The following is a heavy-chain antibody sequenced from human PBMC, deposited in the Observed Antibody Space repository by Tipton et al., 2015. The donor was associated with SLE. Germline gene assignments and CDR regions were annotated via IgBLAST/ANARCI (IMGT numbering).Heavy chain of an antibody. J-gene: IGHJ6*03. V-gene: IGHV1-46*01. CDR3: AREREGGYLDV. CDR2: INPSGGST. Sequence: QLVQSGPEVKKHGASVKVSCKASGYTFTSYYMHWERQAPGQGLEWMGIINPSGGSTSYAQKFQGRVTMTRDTSTSSVYMELSSLRSEDTAVYYCAREREGGYLDVWGKGTTVTVSS. D-gene: IGHD3-16*01. CDR1: GYTFTSYY.